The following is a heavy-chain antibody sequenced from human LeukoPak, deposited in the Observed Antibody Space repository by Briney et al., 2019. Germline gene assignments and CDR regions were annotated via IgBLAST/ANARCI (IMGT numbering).Heavy chain of an antibody. J-gene: IGHJ3*02. Sequence: EASVKVSCKASGYTFTVHYMHWVRQAPGQGLEWMGWINPNTGDTNYAQKFQGRVTMTRDTSISTAYMELSRLRSDDTAVYYCATEHIVGAIVAAFDIWGQGTMVTVSS. CDR1: GYTFTVHY. CDR3: ATEHIVGAIVAAFDI. D-gene: IGHD1-26*01. V-gene: IGHV1-2*02. CDR2: INPNTGDT.